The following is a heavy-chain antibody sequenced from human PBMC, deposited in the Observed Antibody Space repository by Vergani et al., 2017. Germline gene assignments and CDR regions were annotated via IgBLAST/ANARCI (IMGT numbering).Heavy chain of an antibody. J-gene: IGHJ6*03. CDR1: GGSFSGYY. CDR3: ARGLGKWERYDYYYYMDV. D-gene: IGHD1-26*01. Sequence: QVQLQQWGAGLLKPSETLSLTCAVYGGSFSGYYWSWIRQPPGKGLEWIGEINHSGSTNYNSSLKSRVIISVDTSKNQFSLKLNSVTAADTAVYYCARGLGKWERYDYYYYMDVWGKGTTVTVSS. CDR2: INHSGST. V-gene: IGHV4-34*01.